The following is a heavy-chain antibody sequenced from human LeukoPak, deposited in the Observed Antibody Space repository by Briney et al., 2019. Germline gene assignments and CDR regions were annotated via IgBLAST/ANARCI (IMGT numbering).Heavy chain of an antibody. D-gene: IGHD4-11*01. CDR2: INGGSGSST. V-gene: IGHV3-23*01. CDR1: GFTSSSYA. CDR3: AKLRRADYMKYHFDY. Sequence: GGSLRLSCAASGFTSSSYAMSWVRHAPGKGLEWVSAINGGSGSSTYYADSVKGRFTISRDISKNTLYLQMNSLRAEDTAVYFCAKLRRADYMKYHFDYWGQGTVVTVSS. J-gene: IGHJ4*02.